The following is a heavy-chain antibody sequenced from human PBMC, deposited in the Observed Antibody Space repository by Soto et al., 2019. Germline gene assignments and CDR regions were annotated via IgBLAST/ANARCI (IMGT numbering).Heavy chain of an antibody. CDR1: GFTFSGYS. V-gene: IGHV3-48*01. J-gene: IGHJ4*02. CDR2: ISSSSSTI. D-gene: IGHD3-22*01. Sequence: EVQLVESGGGLVQPGGSLRLSCAASGFTFSGYSMNWVRQAPGKGLEWVSYISSSSSTIYYADSVKGRFTISRDNAKNSLYLQMNSLRAEDTAVYYCARDYYDSSGYSADFDYWGQGTLVTVSS. CDR3: ARDYYDSSGYSADFDY.